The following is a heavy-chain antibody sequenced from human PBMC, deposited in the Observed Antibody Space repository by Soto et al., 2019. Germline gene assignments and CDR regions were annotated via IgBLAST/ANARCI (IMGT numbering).Heavy chain of an antibody. CDR1: GFTFSSYA. CDR2: ISYDGSNK. Sequence: GGSLRLSCAASGFTFSSYAMHWVRQAPGKRLEWVAVISYDGSNKYYADTVKGRFTISRDNSKNTLYLQMNSLRAEDTAVYYCARDPTYYYGSGRFYGMDVWGQGTTVTVSS. D-gene: IGHD3-10*01. V-gene: IGHV3-30-3*01. J-gene: IGHJ6*02. CDR3: ARDPTYYYGSGRFYGMDV.